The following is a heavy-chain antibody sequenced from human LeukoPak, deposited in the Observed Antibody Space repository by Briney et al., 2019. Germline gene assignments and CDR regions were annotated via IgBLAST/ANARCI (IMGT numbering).Heavy chain of an antibody. CDR1: GFTFSSYA. J-gene: IGHJ4*02. V-gene: IGHV3-30*04. D-gene: IGHD1-26*01. CDR3: AREQWELPLFDY. CDR2: ISYDGSNK. Sequence: GGSLRPSCAASGFTFSSYAMHWVRQAPGKGLEWVAVISYDGSNKYYADSVKGRFTISRDNSKNTLYLQMNSLRAEDTAVYYCAREQWELPLFDYWGQGTLVTVSS.